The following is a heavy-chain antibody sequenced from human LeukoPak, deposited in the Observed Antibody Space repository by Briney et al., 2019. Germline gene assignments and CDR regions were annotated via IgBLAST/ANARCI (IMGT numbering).Heavy chain of an antibody. V-gene: IGHV3-7*03. Sequence: GGSLRLSCAASGFTFRYHWMTWVRQAPGKGLEWVANIKKDGSEKYYVDSVKGRFTISRDNAKNSLYLQMNSLRAEDTALYYCARVRNWNYPNYFDYWGQGTLVTVSS. D-gene: IGHD1-7*01. CDR1: GFTFRYHW. J-gene: IGHJ4*02. CDR2: IKKDGSEK. CDR3: ARVRNWNYPNYFDY.